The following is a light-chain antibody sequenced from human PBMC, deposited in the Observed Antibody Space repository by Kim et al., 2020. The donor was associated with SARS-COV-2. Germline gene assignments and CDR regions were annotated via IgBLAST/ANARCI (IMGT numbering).Light chain of an antibody. J-gene: IGLJ2*01. CDR2: DID. CDR1: TGAVTSGHF. V-gene: IGLV7-46*01. CDR3: LLFYGGVRV. Sequence: PGGTVPLTCGSSTGAVTSGHFPYWFQQKPGQAPGTLIYDIDKKHSWTPARFSGSLLGGKAALTLWGAQPDDEADYYCLLFYGGVRVFGGGTQLTVL.